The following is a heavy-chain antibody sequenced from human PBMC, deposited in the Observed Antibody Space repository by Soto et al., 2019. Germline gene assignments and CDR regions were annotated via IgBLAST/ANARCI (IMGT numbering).Heavy chain of an antibody. V-gene: IGHV3-74*01. D-gene: IGHD6-19*01. Sequence: GGSLRLSCAASGFTFSSHWMHWVRQAPGKGLVWVSRISSDGSSTAHADSVKGRLTISRDNAKNTLYLQMNSLRAEDTAVYYCARGTSAWRNGLDIWGQGTMVTVS. CDR1: GFTFSSHW. CDR3: ARGTSAWRNGLDI. J-gene: IGHJ3*02. CDR2: ISSDGSST.